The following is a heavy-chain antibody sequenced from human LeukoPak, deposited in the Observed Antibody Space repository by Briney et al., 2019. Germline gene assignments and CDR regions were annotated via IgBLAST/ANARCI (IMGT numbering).Heavy chain of an antibody. D-gene: IGHD3-9*01. CDR3: ARYHSDILTGYLGIDY. CDR1: GVSFSGYY. J-gene: IGHJ4*02. V-gene: IGHV4-34*01. Sequence: SETLSLTCAVYGVSFSGYYWSWIRQPPGKGLDWIGEINHSGSTNYSPSLNSQFTISVDTSKHQFSLKLSSMTAADTAVYYCARYHSDILTGYLGIDYWGQGTLVTVSS. CDR2: INHSGST.